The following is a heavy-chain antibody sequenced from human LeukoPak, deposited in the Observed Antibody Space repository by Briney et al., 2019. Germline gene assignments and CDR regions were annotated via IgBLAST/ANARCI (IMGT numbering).Heavy chain of an antibody. CDR1: GVSISSYY. CDR2: IYTSGST. D-gene: IGHD2-2*01. J-gene: IGHJ1*01. V-gene: IGHV4-4*07. Sequence: PSETLSLTCTVSGVSISSYYWSWIRQPAGKGLEWIGRIYTSGSTNYNPSLKSRVTMSVDTSKNQFSLKLSSVTAADTAVYYCARETRYCSSTSCDGYFQHWGQGTLVTVSS. CDR3: ARETRYCSSTSCDGYFQH.